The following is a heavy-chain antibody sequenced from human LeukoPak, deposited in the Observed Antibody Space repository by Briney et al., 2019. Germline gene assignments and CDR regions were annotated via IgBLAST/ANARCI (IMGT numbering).Heavy chain of an antibody. D-gene: IGHD2-21*02. CDR2: IIPIFGTP. Sequence: SVKVSCKVSGYTLTELSMHWVRQAPGKGLEWMGGIIPIFGTPNYAQKFQGRVTITAVESMSTAYMELSSLRSEDTAVYYCARGWLAETTVVTPYNYWGQGTLVTVSS. J-gene: IGHJ4*02. CDR1: GYTLTELS. V-gene: IGHV1-69*13. CDR3: ARGWLAETTVVTPYNY.